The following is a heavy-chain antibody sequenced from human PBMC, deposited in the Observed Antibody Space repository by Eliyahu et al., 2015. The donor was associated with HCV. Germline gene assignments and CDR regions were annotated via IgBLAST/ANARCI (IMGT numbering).Heavy chain of an antibody. Sequence: EMQLVESGGGLVQPGGSLTLSCAASGFIFSSYEMHWVRQAPGKGLEWVSYISGSGGTIYYADSVKGRFTISRDNAKNSLYLQMNSLSPEDTAVYYCARDPTPTTRYDSFDIWGQGTVVTVSS. D-gene: IGHD1-1*01. CDR3: ARDPTPTTRYDSFDI. CDR2: ISGSGGTI. J-gene: IGHJ3*02. V-gene: IGHV3-48*03. CDR1: GFIFSSYE.